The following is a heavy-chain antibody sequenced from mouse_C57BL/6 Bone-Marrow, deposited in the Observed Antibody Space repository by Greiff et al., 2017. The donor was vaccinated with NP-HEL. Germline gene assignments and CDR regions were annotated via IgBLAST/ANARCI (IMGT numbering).Heavy chain of an antibody. D-gene: IGHD1-1*01. V-gene: IGHV1-15*01. CDR1: GYTFTDYE. CDR2: IDPETGGT. J-gene: IGHJ4*01. Sequence: VKLMESGAELVRPGASVTLSCKASGYTFTDYEMHWVKQTPVHGLEWIGAIDPETGGTAYNQKFKGKAILTADKSSSTAYMELRSLTSEDSAVYYCTTTVVAPWPMDYWGQGTSVTVSS. CDR3: TTTVVAPWPMDY.